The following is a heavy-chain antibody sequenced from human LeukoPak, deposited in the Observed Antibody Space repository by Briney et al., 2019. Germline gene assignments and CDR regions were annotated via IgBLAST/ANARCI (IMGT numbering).Heavy chain of an antibody. CDR1: GYSFTSYW. CDR2: IYPGDSDT. D-gene: IGHD5-18*01. J-gene: IGHJ6*02. Sequence: KVSCKASGYSFTSYWIGWVRQMPGKGLEWMGIIYPGDSDTRYSPSFQGQVTISADKSISTAYLQWSSLKASDTAMYYCATYSYGYSYYYGMDVWGQGTTVTVSS. V-gene: IGHV5-51*01. CDR3: ATYSYGYSYYYGMDV.